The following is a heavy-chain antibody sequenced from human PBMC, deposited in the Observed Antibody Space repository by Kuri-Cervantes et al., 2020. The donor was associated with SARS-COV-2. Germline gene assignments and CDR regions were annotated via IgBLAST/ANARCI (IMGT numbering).Heavy chain of an antibody. Sequence: GGSLRLSCAASGFTLSNYDLYWVRQAPGKGLEFVSAISSNGGSSYYANSVKGRFTISKDKSKNTLHLQMGSLRAEDTAVYYCARARSSSSKYYYYYGMDVWGQGTTVTVSS. CDR2: ISSNGGSS. J-gene: IGHJ6*02. V-gene: IGHV3-64*01. CDR1: GFTLSNYD. D-gene: IGHD6-6*01. CDR3: ARARSSSSKYYYYYGMDV.